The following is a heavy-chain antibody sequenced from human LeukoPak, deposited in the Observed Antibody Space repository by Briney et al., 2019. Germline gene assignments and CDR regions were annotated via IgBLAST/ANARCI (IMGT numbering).Heavy chain of an antibody. D-gene: IGHD1-26*01. CDR1: GFTFSSYW. CDR3: VSAGGSSFRIGAFDI. Sequence: SGGSLRLSCAASGFTFSSYWMSWVRQAPGKGLEWVANIKQDGSEKYYVDSVKGRFTISRDNAKNSLYLQMNSLRAEDTAVYYCVSAGGSSFRIGAFDIWGQGTMVTVSS. V-gene: IGHV3-7*03. CDR2: IKQDGSEK. J-gene: IGHJ3*02.